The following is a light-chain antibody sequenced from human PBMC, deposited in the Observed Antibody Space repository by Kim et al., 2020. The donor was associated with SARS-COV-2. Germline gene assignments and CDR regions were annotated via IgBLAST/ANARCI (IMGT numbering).Light chain of an antibody. CDR2: GAS. Sequence: LSPGKRAPLSCRASQSVAFSQLSCHQHKPRQAPRLLMFGASNRATGLPDRFSGSGSGTDFTLTISILEPEDFAVYYCHHYGTSRTFGQGTKVDIK. CDR3: HHYGTSRT. V-gene: IGKV3-20*01. J-gene: IGKJ1*01. CDR1: QSVAFSQ.